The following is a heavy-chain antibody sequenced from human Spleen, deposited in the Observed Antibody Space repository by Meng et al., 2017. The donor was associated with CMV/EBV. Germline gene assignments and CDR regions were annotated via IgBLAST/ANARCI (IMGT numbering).Heavy chain of an antibody. J-gene: IGHJ4*02. V-gene: IGHV3-21*01. CDR1: GFTFSPYA. Sequence: GGSLRLSCAASGFTFSPYAMNWVRQAPGKGLEWVSSISTSSAFIYYADSVKGRFTISRDDGKNSVYLQMNSLRAEDTAVYYCAKDPIAVAGAFDYWGQGTLVTVSS. D-gene: IGHD6-19*01. CDR2: ISTSSAFI. CDR3: AKDPIAVAGAFDY.